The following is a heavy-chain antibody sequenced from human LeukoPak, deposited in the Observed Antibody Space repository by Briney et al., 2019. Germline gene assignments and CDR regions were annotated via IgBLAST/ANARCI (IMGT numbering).Heavy chain of an antibody. CDR3: AKDTERGASGTFDY. D-gene: IGHD1-26*01. CDR1: GFTFDDYA. CDR2: ISWNSGSI. Sequence: PGRSLRLSCAASGFTFDDYAMHWVRQAPGKGLEGVSGISWNSGSIGYADSVKGRFTISRDNAKNSLYLQMNSLRAEDTALYYCAKDTERGASGTFDYWGQGTLVTVSS. J-gene: IGHJ4*02. V-gene: IGHV3-9*01.